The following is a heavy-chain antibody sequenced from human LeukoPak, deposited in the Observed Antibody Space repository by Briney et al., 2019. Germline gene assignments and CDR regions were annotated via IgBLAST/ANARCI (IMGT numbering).Heavy chain of an antibody. CDR1: GYSFTSYW. CDR2: IDPSDSYT. Sequence: GESLRISCKGSGYSFTSYWISWVRQMPGKGLEWMGRIDPSDSYTNYSPSFQGHVTISADKSISTAYLQWSSLKASDTATYYCARAPTIFGVVITDSYYYYGMDVWGQGTTVTVSS. D-gene: IGHD3-3*01. CDR3: ARAPTIFGVVITDSYYYYGMDV. V-gene: IGHV5-10-1*01. J-gene: IGHJ6*02.